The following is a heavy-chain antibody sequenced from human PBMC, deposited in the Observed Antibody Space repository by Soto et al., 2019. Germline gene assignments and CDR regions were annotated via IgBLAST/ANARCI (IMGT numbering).Heavy chain of an antibody. D-gene: IGHD3-22*01. Sequence: GASVNVSCQASGYTFTSYAMHWVRQAPGQRLEWMGWINAGNGNTKYSQKFQGRVTITRDTSASTAYMELSSLRSEDTAVYYCARLIGDSSGTETYYFDYWGQGTLVTVSS. J-gene: IGHJ4*02. V-gene: IGHV1-3*01. CDR3: ARLIGDSSGTETYYFDY. CDR1: GYTFTSYA. CDR2: INAGNGNT.